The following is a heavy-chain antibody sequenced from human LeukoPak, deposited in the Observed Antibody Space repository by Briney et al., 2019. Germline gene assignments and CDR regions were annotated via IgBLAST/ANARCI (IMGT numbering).Heavy chain of an antibody. V-gene: IGHV3-23*01. J-gene: IGHJ6*03. D-gene: IGHD3-9*01. CDR1: GFTFSSYA. CDR3: AKDILTGYRDYYYYYYMDV. Sequence: GGSLRLSCAASGFTFSSYAMSWVRQAPGKGLEWVSAISGSGGSTYYADSVKGRFTISRGNSKNTLYLQMNSLRAEDTAVYYCAKDILTGYRDYYYYYYMDVWGKGTTVTVSS. CDR2: ISGSGGST.